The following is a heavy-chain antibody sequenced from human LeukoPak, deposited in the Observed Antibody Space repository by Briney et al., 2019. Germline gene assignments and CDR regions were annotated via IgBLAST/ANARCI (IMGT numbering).Heavy chain of an antibody. J-gene: IGHJ4*02. CDR1: GYTFTSYD. CDR2: MNPNSGNT. D-gene: IGHD5-12*01. Sequence: GASVKVSCKASGYTFTSYDINWVRQAAGQGLEWMGWMNPNSGNTGYAQKFQGRVTTTRNTSISTAYMELSSLRSEDTAVYYCARARGYSGYGSYYFDYWGQGMLVTVSS. V-gene: IGHV1-8*01. CDR3: ARARGYSGYGSYYFDY.